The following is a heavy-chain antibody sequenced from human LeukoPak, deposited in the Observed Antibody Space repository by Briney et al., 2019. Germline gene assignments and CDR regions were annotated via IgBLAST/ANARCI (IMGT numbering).Heavy chain of an antibody. Sequence: GGPLRLSCAASGFTFDDYAMHWVRQAPGKGLEWVSGISWNSGSIGYADSVKGRFTISRDNSKNTLFLQMNSLRVDDTAVYYCAKDGPGGWGYFDYWGQGTLVTVSS. CDR2: ISWNSGSI. CDR1: GFTFDDYA. V-gene: IGHV3-9*01. CDR3: AKDGPGGWGYFDY. J-gene: IGHJ4*02. D-gene: IGHD6-19*01.